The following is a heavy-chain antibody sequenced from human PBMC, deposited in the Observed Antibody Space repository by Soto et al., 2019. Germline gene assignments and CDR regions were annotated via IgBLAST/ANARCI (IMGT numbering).Heavy chain of an antibody. D-gene: IGHD3-3*01. V-gene: IGHV4-61*01. CDR3: ARVFDYFDS. CDR1: GGSFKSGSYY. Sequence: PSETLSLTCPVSGGSFKSGSYYWSWIRQPPGKGLEWIGYVYHTGRTDYNPSLKSRVSISMDTSKNQFSLDLDSVTPADTAVYFCARVFDYFDSWGQGTLVAVSS. CDR2: VYHTGRT. J-gene: IGHJ4*02.